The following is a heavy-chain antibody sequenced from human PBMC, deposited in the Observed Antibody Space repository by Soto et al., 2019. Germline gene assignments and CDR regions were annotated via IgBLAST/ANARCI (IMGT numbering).Heavy chain of an antibody. V-gene: IGHV4-31*03. J-gene: IGHJ6*02. Sequence: SETLSLTCTVSGGSISSGGYYWSWIRQHPGKGLEWIGYIYYSGSTYYNPSLKSRVTMSVDTSKNQFSLKLSSVTAADTAVYYCARVVTMVRGVIITEKSSYGIYVWSQGNTVTVSS. D-gene: IGHD3-10*01. CDR1: GGSISSGGYY. CDR3: ARVVTMVRGVIITEKSSYGIYV. CDR2: IYYSGST.